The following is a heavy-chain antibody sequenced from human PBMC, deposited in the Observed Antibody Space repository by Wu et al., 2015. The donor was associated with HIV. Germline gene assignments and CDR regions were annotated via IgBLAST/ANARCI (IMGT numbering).Heavy chain of an antibody. V-gene: IGHV1-18*01. CDR2: ISAYNGNT. Sequence: QVQLVQSGAEVKKPGSSVKVSCKASGGTFRDYAISWVRQAPGQGLEWMGWISAYNGNTNYAQKLQGRVTMTTDTSTSTAYMELRSQRSDDTAVYYCAIGSGSFYYFDYWGQGTLVTVSS. CDR3: AIGSGSFYYFDY. D-gene: IGHD3-10*01. J-gene: IGHJ4*02. CDR1: GGTFRDYA.